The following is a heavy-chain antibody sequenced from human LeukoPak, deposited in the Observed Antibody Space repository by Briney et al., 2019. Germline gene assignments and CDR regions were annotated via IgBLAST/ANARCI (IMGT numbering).Heavy chain of an antibody. D-gene: IGHD5-12*01. V-gene: IGHV3-23*01. CDR1: GFTFSSYA. CDR2: ISVSGGST. Sequence: PGRSLRLSCAASGFTFSSYAMSWVRQAPGKGLEWVSAISVSGGSTYYADSVKGRFTISRDNSKNTLYLQMNSLRAEDTAVYYCARGARYEIFSYFDYWGQGTLVTVSS. CDR3: ARGARYEIFSYFDY. J-gene: IGHJ4*02.